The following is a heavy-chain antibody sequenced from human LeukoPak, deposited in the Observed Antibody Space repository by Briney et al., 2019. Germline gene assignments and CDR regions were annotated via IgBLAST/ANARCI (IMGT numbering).Heavy chain of an antibody. J-gene: IGHJ4*02. CDR3: ARCDYSNYFAPSYYFDY. CDR2: IYYSGST. CDR1: GGSISSYY. Sequence: SETLSLTCTVSGGSISSYYWSWIRQPPGKGLEWIGYIYYSGSTNYNPSLKSRVTISVDTSKNQFSLKLSSVTAADTAMYYCARCDYSNYFAPSYYFDYWGQGTLVTVSS. V-gene: IGHV4-59*01. D-gene: IGHD4-11*01.